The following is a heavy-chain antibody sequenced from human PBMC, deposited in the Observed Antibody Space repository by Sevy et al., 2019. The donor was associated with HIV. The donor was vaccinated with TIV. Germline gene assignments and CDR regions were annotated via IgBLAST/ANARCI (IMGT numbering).Heavy chain of an antibody. J-gene: IGHJ6*02. Sequence: GGSLRLSCAASGFPFSSYGMNWVRQAPGKGLEWVSYISDISSAIYYADSVKGRFTISRDNAKKSLYLKMNSLGAEDTAVYYCARGLAALPGYYYGMDVWGQGTTVTVSS. D-gene: IGHD6-25*01. CDR3: ARGLAALPGYYYGMDV. V-gene: IGHV3-48*01. CDR1: GFPFSSYG. CDR2: ISDISSAI.